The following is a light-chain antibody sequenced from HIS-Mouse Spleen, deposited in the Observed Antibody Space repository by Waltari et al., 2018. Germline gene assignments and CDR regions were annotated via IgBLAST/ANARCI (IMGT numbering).Light chain of an antibody. V-gene: IGLV2-23*01. J-gene: IGLJ3*02. Sequence: QSALTRPASVSGSPGQSINIACTGTSSDVGSYNLVSWYQQHPGKAPKLMIYEGSKRPSGVSNRFSGSKSGNTASLTISGLQAEDEADYYCCSYAGSSTWVFGGGTKLTVL. CDR1: SSDVGSYNL. CDR3: CSYAGSSTWV. CDR2: EGS.